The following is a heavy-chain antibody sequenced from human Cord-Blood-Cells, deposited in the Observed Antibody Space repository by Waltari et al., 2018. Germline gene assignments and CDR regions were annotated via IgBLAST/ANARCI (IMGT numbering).Heavy chain of an antibody. CDR3: ARDEGGYCGGDCYSR. CDR2: IIPILGIA. CDR1: GGTFSSYT. Sequence: QVQLVQSGAEVKKPGSSVKVSCKASGGTFSSYTISWVRQAPGQGLGWMGRIIPILGIANYAQKFQGRVTITADKSTSTAYMELSSLRSEDTAVYYCARDEGGYCGGDCYSRWGQGTLVTVSS. D-gene: IGHD2-21*01. V-gene: IGHV1-69*08. J-gene: IGHJ4*02.